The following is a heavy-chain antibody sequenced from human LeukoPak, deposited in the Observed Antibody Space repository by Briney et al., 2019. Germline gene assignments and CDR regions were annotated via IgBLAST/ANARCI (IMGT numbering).Heavy chain of an antibody. J-gene: IGHJ4*02. CDR1: GGSISSYY. Sequence: PSETLSLTCTVSGGSISSYYWSWIRQPPGKGLEWIGYIYYSGSTNYNPSLKSRVTISVDTSKNQFSLKLSSVTAADTAVYYYASTDDILTGYDCWGQGTLVTVSS. CDR3: ASTDDILTGYDC. V-gene: IGHV4-59*12. D-gene: IGHD3-9*01. CDR2: IYYSGST.